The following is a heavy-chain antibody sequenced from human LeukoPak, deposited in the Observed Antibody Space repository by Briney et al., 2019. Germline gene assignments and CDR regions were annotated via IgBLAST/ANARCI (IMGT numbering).Heavy chain of an antibody. CDR2: IYHSGST. CDR3: ARVVRWELLHDY. V-gene: IGHV4-30-2*01. D-gene: IGHD1-26*01. Sequence: SETLSLTCTVSGGSISSGGYYWSWIRQPPGKGLEWIGYIYHSGSTYYNPSLKSRVTISVDTSKNQFSLKLSSVTAADTAVYYCARVVRWELLHDYWGQGTLVTVSS. J-gene: IGHJ4*02. CDR1: GGSISSGGYY.